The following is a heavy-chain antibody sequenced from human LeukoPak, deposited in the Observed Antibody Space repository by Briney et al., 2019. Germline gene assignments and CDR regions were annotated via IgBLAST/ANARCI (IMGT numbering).Heavy chain of an antibody. Sequence: GGSLRLSCAASGFTFSSYAMSWVRQAPGKGLEWVSAISGSGGSTYYADSVKGRFTISRDNSKNTLSLQMNSLRAEDTAVYYCAKVGSVVIPATAGGHYWGQGTLVTVSS. V-gene: IGHV3-23*01. CDR2: ISGSGGST. CDR3: AKVGSVVIPATAGGHY. J-gene: IGHJ4*02. D-gene: IGHD2-2*01. CDR1: GFTFSSYA.